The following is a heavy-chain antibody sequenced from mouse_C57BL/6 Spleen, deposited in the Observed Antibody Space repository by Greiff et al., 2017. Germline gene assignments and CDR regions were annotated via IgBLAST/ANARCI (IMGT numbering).Heavy chain of an antibody. Sequence: QVQLQQPGAELVKPGASVKLSCTASGYTFTSYWMHWVKQRPGQGLEWIGMIHPNSGSTNYNEKFKSKATLTVDKSSSTAYMQLSSLTSEDSAVYYCASTSYYYGSSYVYWGQGTTLTVSS. CDR3: ASTSYYYGSSYVY. J-gene: IGHJ2*01. CDR1: GYTFTSYW. CDR2: IHPNSGST. V-gene: IGHV1-64*01. D-gene: IGHD1-1*01.